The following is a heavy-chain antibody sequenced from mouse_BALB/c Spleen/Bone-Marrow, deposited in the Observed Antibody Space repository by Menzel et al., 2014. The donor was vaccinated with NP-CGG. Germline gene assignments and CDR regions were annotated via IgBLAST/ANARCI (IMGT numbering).Heavy chain of an antibody. CDR3: AREATMITWFAY. CDR2: IWAGGST. CDR1: GFSLTSYG. J-gene: IGHJ3*01. V-gene: IGHV2-9*02. Sequence: VQLQQSGPGLVAPSQSLSITCTVSGFSLTSYGVHWVRQPPGKGLEWLGVIWAGGSTNYNSALMSRLSISKDNSKSQVFLKMNSPQTDDTAMYYCAREATMITWFAYWGQGTLVTVSA. D-gene: IGHD2-4*01.